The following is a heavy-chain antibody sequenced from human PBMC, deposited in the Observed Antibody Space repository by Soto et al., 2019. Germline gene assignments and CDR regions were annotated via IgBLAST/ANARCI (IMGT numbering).Heavy chain of an antibody. Sequence: QVQLVESGGGVVQPGRSLRLSCAASGFTFSTYGIHWVRQAPGKGLEWVASISFDESNRYFADSVKGRCTISKDNSKNTVSLQMNSLRAEDTAVYYCVKGSQYYDVSGPMVFWGQGTLVTVSS. D-gene: IGHD3-22*01. CDR3: VKGSQYYDVSGPMVF. J-gene: IGHJ4*02. V-gene: IGHV3-30*18. CDR2: ISFDESNR. CDR1: GFTFSTYG.